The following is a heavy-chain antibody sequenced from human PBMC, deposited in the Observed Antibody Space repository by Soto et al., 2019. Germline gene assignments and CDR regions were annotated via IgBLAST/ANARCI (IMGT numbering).Heavy chain of an antibody. D-gene: IGHD2-15*01. Sequence: QVQLVQSGAEVKKPGASVKVSCKASGYTFTSYAIHWVRQAPGQRLERMGWINAGNGNTKYSQKFEGRVTITRDTSASTAYMELSSLRSEDSAVYYCARVGAGIVGGMDVWGQGTTVTVSS. J-gene: IGHJ6*02. V-gene: IGHV1-3*01. CDR2: INAGNGNT. CDR1: GYTFTSYA. CDR3: ARVGAGIVGGMDV.